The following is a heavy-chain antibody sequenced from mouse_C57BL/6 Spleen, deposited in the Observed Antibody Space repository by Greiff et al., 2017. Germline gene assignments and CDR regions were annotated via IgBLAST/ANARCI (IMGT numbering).Heavy chain of an antibody. CDR3: ARRGIYYDYDWFAY. D-gene: IGHD2-4*01. Sequence: EVQLQQSGPELVKPGASVKISCKASGYSFTGYYMNWVKQSPEKSLEWIGEINPSTGGTTYNQKFKAMATLTVDKSSSTAYMQLKSLTSEDSAVYYCARRGIYYDYDWFAYWGQGTLVTVSA. CDR1: GYSFTGYY. J-gene: IGHJ3*01. CDR2: INPSTGGT. V-gene: IGHV1-42*01.